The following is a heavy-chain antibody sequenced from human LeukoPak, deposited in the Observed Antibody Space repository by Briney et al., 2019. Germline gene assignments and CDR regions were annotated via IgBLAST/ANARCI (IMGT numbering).Heavy chain of an antibody. J-gene: IGHJ5*02. CDR2: ISAYNGNT. V-gene: IGHV1-18*01. CDR1: GYTFTSYG. D-gene: IGHD6-13*01. CDR3: ARVGRAAAGTWYNWFDP. Sequence: ASVKVSCKASGYTFTSYGISWVRQAPGQGLEWMGWISAYNGNTNYAQKLQGRVTMTTDASTSTAYVELRSLRSDDTAVYYCARVGRAAAGTWYNWFDPWGQGTLVTVSS.